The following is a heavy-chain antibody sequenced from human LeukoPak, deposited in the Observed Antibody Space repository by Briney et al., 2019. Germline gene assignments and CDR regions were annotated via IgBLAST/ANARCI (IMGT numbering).Heavy chain of an antibody. CDR2: NVVGSGNT. Sequence: GASVKVSCKASGFTFTSSAMQWVRQARGQRREWIGWNVVGSGNTNYAQKFQERVTITRDMSTSTAYMELSSLRSEDTAVYYCAAARNGDYVFDYWGQGTLVTVSS. CDR1: GFTFTSSA. D-gene: IGHD4-17*01. J-gene: IGHJ4*02. V-gene: IGHV1-58*02. CDR3: AAARNGDYVFDY.